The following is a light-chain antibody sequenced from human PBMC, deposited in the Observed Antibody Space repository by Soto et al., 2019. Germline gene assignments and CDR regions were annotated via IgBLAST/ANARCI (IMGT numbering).Light chain of an antibody. CDR1: SSDFGSYNL. CDR3: CSYAGSVTPYV. Sequence: QYVLTQPASVSGAPGQLITISCTGTSSDFGSYNLVSWYQHHPGKAPRLMIYEVSKRPSGVSSRFSGSKSGNTASLTISGLQPADEADYYCCSYAGSVTPYVFGTGTKVTVL. CDR2: EVS. J-gene: IGLJ1*01. V-gene: IGLV2-23*02.